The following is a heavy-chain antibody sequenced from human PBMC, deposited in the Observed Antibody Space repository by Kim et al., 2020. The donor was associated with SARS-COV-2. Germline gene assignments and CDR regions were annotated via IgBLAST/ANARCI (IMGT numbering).Heavy chain of an antibody. J-gene: IGHJ4*02. CDR3: ATLVGATKGDFDY. Sequence: GGSLRLSCAASGFTFSSYEMNWVRQAPGKGLEWVSYISSSGSTIYYADSVKGRFTISRDNAKNSLYLQMNSLRAEDTAVYYCATLVGATKGDFDYWGQGTLVTVSS. V-gene: IGHV3-48*03. CDR2: ISSSGSTI. CDR1: GFTFSSYE. D-gene: IGHD1-26*01.